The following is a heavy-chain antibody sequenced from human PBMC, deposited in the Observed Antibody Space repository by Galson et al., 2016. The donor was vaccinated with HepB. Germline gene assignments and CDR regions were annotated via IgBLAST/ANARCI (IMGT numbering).Heavy chain of an antibody. CDR3: ARGSPFGGDGPSFDY. V-gene: IGHV3-21*01. Sequence: SLRLSCAASGFIFSNYAMNWVRQTPGKGLEWVSSMSSGGNYIFYADSLKGRFTISRDNAKNSLSLQMNSLRVEDTAIYFCARGSPFGGDGPSFDYWGQGALVTVSS. D-gene: IGHD2-21*02. CDR1: GFIFSNYA. J-gene: IGHJ4*02. CDR2: MSSGGNYI.